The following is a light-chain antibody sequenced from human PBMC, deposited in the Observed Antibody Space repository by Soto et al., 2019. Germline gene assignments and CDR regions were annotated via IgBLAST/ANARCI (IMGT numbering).Light chain of an antibody. CDR1: QSVSSSY. V-gene: IGKV3-20*01. Sequence: EIVLTQSPGTLSLSPGERATLSCRASQSVSSSYLAWYQQKPGQAPRLLIYGASSRATGIQDRFSGSGSGTDFTLTISRLEPEDFAVYYCQQDGSSPRTFGQGTRLEIK. CDR2: GAS. J-gene: IGKJ5*01. CDR3: QQDGSSPRT.